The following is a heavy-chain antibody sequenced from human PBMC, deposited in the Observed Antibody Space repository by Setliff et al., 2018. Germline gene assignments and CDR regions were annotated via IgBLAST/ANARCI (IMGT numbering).Heavy chain of an antibody. CDR3: ARPLRYGDDAFDI. CDR1: GGTFSSYA. CDR2: IIPIFGTA. Sequence: GASVKVSCKASGGTFSSYAISWVRQAPGQGLEWMGGIIPIFGTANYAQKFQGRVTITTDESTSTAYMELSSLRSEDTAVYYCARPLRYGDDAFDIWGQGTMVTVSS. D-gene: IGHD3-10*01. J-gene: IGHJ3*02. V-gene: IGHV1-69*05.